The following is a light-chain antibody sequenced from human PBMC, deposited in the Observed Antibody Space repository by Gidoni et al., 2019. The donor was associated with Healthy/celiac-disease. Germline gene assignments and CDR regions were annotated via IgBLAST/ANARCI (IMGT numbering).Light chain of an antibody. Sequence: SYELPQPPSVSVSPGQTASITCSGDKLGDKYACWYQQKPGQSPVLVIYQVIKRPSGIPERFSGANSGNTATLTISGTQAMDEADYYCQAWDSSTAGVFGTGTKVTVL. CDR3: QAWDSSTAGV. V-gene: IGLV3-1*01. CDR2: QVI. J-gene: IGLJ1*01. CDR1: KLGDKY.